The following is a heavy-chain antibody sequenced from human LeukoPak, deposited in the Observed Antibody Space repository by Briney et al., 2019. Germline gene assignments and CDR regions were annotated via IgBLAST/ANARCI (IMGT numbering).Heavy chain of an antibody. Sequence: SETLSLTCTVSGGSISGSSYYSGWIRQPPGKGLEWIGHIYYSGTTYYNPSLKSRVTISVDTSKNQFSLKLNSVTAADSAVYYCATEGQCGFTTCPGLEFWGQGILVSVSS. J-gene: IGHJ4*02. CDR1: GGSISGSSYY. V-gene: IGHV4-39*07. CDR2: IYYSGTT. CDR3: ATEGQCGFTTCPGLEF. D-gene: IGHD2-2*01.